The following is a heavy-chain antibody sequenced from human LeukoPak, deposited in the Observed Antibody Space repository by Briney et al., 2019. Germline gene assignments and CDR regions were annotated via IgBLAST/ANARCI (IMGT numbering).Heavy chain of an antibody. CDR3: ARGGDSSGYYYYFDY. V-gene: IGHV2-70*11. Sequence: SGPTLVNPTQTLTLTCTFSGFSLSTSGMCVSWIRQPPGKALEWLARIDWDDDKYYSTSLKTRLTISKDTSKNQVVLTVTNMDPVDTATYYCARGGDSSGYYYYFDYWGQGTLVTVSS. D-gene: IGHD3-22*01. CDR2: IDWDDDK. CDR1: GFSLSTSGMC. J-gene: IGHJ4*02.